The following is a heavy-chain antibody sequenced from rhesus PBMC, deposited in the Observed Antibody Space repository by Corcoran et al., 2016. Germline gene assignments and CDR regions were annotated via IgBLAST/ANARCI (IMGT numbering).Heavy chain of an antibody. V-gene: IGHV4-122*02. CDR2: ITYRGST. Sequence: QVQLQESGPAVVKPSETLSLACAVCGYSISGYSWSWISQAPGTGVEWIGYITYRGSTSYNPSLKSRVTISIDTSKTQFSLKLSSVTAADTAGYYCARDTGIQRVGAFDVWGQGLRVTVSS. CDR3: ARDTGIQRVGAFDV. CDR1: GYSISGYS. J-gene: IGHJ3*01. D-gene: IGHD5-42*01.